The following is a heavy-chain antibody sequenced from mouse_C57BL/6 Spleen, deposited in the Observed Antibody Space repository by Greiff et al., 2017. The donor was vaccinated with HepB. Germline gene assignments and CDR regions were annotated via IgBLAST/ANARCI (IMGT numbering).Heavy chain of an antibody. Sequence: QVHVKQPGAELVKPGASVKLSCKASGYTFTSYWMHWVKQRPGRGLEWIGRIDPNSGGTKYNEKFKSKATLTVDKPSSTAYMQLSSLTSEDSAVYYSARVTTVVARGYFDVWGTGTTVTVSS. V-gene: IGHV1-72*01. J-gene: IGHJ1*03. CDR2: IDPNSGGT. CDR3: ARVTTVVARGYFDV. D-gene: IGHD1-1*01. CDR1: GYTFTSYW.